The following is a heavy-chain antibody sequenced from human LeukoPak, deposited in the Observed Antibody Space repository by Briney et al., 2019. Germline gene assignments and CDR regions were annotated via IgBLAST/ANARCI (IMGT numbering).Heavy chain of an antibody. CDR2: IGAYNGNT. J-gene: IGHJ6*02. D-gene: IGHD4-17*01. Sequence: ASVKVSCKASGYSFSSYGITWVRQAPGQGLEWMGWIGAYNGNTNYAQRLQDRVTMTTDTSTSTAYMELRGLRSDDTAVYYCARDSSHNDYVLYYYGMDVWGQGTTVTVPS. CDR3: ARDSSHNDYVLYYYGMDV. CDR1: GYSFSSYG. V-gene: IGHV1-18*04.